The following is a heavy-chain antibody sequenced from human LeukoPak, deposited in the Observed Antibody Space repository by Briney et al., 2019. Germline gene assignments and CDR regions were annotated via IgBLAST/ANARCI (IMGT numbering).Heavy chain of an antibody. J-gene: IGHJ4*02. V-gene: IGHV4-39*01. D-gene: IGHD6-19*01. CDR2: IYYSGST. CDR3: ARINGGGWYGHYYFDY. Sequence: SETLSLTCTVSGGSISSSSYYWGWIRQPPGKGLEWIGSIYYSGSTYYNPSLKSRVTISVDTSKNQFSLKLSSVTAADTAVYYCARINGGGWYGHYYFDYWGQGTLVTVSS. CDR1: GGSISSSSYY.